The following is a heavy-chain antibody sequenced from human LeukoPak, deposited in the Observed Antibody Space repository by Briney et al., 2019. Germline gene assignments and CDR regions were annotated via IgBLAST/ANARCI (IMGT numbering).Heavy chain of an antibody. D-gene: IGHD1-7*01. J-gene: IGHJ3*02. V-gene: IGHV3-53*05. CDR1: GFTVSRSY. CDR3: ARGLMGTTTAFDI. CDR2: IYSGGST. Sequence: GGSLRLSCAASGFTVSRSYMTWVRQAPGEGLEWVSTIYSGGSTYYADSVTGRFTISRDNSKNTLYLQMNSLRDDDTAVYYCARGLMGTTTAFDIWGQGTMSPSLQ.